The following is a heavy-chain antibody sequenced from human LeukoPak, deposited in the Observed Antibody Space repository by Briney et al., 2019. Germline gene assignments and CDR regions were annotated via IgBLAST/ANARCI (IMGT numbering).Heavy chain of an antibody. D-gene: IGHD3-9*01. CDR2: ISAYNGNT. Sequence: ASVKVSCKASGYTFTSYGIGWVRQAPGQGLEWMGWISAYNGNTNYAQKLQGRVTMTTDTSTSTAYMELRSLRSDDTAVYYCARDRIYFDWLLSGPVSGYYFDYWGQGTLVTVSS. J-gene: IGHJ4*02. CDR3: ARDRIYFDWLLSGPVSGYYFDY. V-gene: IGHV1-18*01. CDR1: GYTFTSYG.